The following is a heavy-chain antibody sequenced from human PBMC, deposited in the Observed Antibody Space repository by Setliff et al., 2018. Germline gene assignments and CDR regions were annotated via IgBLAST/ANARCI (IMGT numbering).Heavy chain of an antibody. CDR1: GYIFTGYY. J-gene: IGHJ4*02. CDR3: VRAGLTAICNGLDY. Sequence: ASVKVSCKASGYIFTGYYMHWVRQAPGPGLEWMGRINPNSGGTNYAQKFQGRVTMTRDTSVTTAYMELSRLRSDDTAVYYCVRAGLTAICNGLDYWGQGTLVTVSS. CDR2: INPNSGGT. D-gene: IGHD2-21*02. V-gene: IGHV1-2*06.